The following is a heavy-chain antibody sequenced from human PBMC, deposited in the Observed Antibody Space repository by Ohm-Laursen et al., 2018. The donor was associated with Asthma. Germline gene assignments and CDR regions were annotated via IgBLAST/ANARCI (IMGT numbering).Heavy chain of an antibody. J-gene: IGHJ6*02. V-gene: IGHV3-30-3*01. Sequence: SSLRLSCAASGFTFRSYAMHWVRQAPGKGLEWVAVISYDGSNKYYAYSVKGRFTISRDNSKNTLYLQMNSLRAEDTAVYYCARDLYCSGGSCSPHTSPGPAGMDVWGQGTTVTVSS. CDR1: GFTFRSYA. CDR2: ISYDGSNK. CDR3: ARDLYCSGGSCSPHTSPGPAGMDV. D-gene: IGHD2-15*01.